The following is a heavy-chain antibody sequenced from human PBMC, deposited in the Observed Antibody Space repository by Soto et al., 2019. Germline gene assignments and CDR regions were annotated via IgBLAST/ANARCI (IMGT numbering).Heavy chain of an antibody. CDR2: IRSKAYGGTT. J-gene: IGHJ3*02. CDR1: GFTFGDYA. CDR3: TRGGVVVAATSLLI. V-gene: IGHV3-49*03. D-gene: IGHD2-15*01. Sequence: PGGSLRLSCTASGFTFGDYAMSWFRQAPGKGLEWVGFIRSKAYGGTTEYAASVKGRFTISRDDSKSIAYPQMNSLKTEDTAVNYCTRGGVVVAATSLLIGGKGKMFPVS.